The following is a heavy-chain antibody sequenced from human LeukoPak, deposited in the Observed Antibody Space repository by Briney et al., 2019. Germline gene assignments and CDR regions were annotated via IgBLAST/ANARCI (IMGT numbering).Heavy chain of an antibody. CDR3: ARRLNWDVSLNY. CDR1: GGSFSGYY. D-gene: IGHD1-26*01. CDR2: INHSGST. J-gene: IGHJ4*02. Sequence: SETLSLTCAVYGGSFSGYYWSWIRQPPGKGLEGSGEINHSGSTNYNPSLKSRVTISVDTSKNQFSLKLSSVTAADTAVYYCARRLNWDVSLNYWGQGTLVTVSS. V-gene: IGHV4-34*01.